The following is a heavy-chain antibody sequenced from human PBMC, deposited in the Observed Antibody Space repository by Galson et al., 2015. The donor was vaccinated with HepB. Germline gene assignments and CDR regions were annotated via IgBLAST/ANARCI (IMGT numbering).Heavy chain of an antibody. J-gene: IGHJ4*02. CDR3: ARGANYYSDYYFDF. D-gene: IGHD4-11*01. CDR2: IGTAGDP. V-gene: IGHV3-13*05. CDR1: GFTFSTHD. Sequence: SLRLSCAASGFTFSTHDMHWVRQVVGESLEWVSGIGTAGDPYYPGSVKARFTVSRDNAKNSLYLQMNSLTAGDTAVYYCARGANYYSDYYFDFWGQGTLVTVSS.